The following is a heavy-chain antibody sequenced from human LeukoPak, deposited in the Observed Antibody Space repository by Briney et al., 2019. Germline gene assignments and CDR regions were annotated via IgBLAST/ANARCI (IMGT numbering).Heavy chain of an antibody. CDR3: ARVAGYSYGYGYFDY. CDR1: GFTFNNYA. D-gene: IGHD5-18*01. CDR2: ISGSGGST. V-gene: IGHV3-23*01. Sequence: PGGSLRLSCAASGFTFNNYAMSWVRQAPGKGLEWVSVISGSGGSTYYTDSVKGRFTISRDNSKNTMYLQMNSLRADDTAVYYCARVAGYSYGYGYFDYWGQGTLVTVSS. J-gene: IGHJ4*02.